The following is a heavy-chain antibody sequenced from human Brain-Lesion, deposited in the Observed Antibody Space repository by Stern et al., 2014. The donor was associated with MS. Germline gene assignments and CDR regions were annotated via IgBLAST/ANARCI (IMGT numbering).Heavy chain of an antibody. J-gene: IGHJ5*02. CDR3: AGEEDIRYCSGGSCTGNWFDP. Sequence: QVQLQESGPGLVKPSETLSLTCTVAGGSVSSTSYAWAWIRPPPGKGLEWIGTIYYSGDTYYSPSLKSRLTISLDTSNNQFSLQRGSVTAADTAVYYCAGEEDIRYCSGGSCTGNWFDPWGQGTLVTVSS. CDR2: IYYSGDT. CDR1: GGSVSSTSYA. V-gene: IGHV4-39*01. D-gene: IGHD2-15*01.